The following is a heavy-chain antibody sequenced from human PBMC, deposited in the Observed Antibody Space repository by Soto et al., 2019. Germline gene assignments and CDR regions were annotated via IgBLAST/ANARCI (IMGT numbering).Heavy chain of an antibody. CDR3: AREGGSSSWFEWRYFDY. Sequence: GGSLRLSCAASGFTFSSYGVHWVRQAPGKGLEWVAVIWYDGSNKYYADSVKGRFTISRDNSKNTLYLQMNSLRAEDTAVYYCAREGGSSSWFEWRYFDYWGQGTLVTVSS. CDR1: GFTFSSYG. V-gene: IGHV3-33*01. D-gene: IGHD6-13*01. CDR2: IWYDGSNK. J-gene: IGHJ4*02.